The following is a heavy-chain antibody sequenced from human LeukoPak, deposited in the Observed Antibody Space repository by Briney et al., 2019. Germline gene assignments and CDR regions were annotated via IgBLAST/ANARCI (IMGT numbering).Heavy chain of an antibody. CDR2: IPYDGSDK. V-gene: IGHV3-30*02. D-gene: IGHD2-15*01. Sequence: GGSLRLSCAASGFIFSPYGIHCVPRAPGKGLEWVAVIPYDGSDKYYADSVKRRFTISRDNSKNPLCLQVNSLSAEVTAVYYCAKGSHWFFDYWGQGTLVTVSS. CDR1: GFIFSPYG. CDR3: AKGSHWFFDY. J-gene: IGHJ4*02.